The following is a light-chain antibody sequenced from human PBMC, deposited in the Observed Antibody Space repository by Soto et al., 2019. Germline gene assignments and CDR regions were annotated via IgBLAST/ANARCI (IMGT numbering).Light chain of an antibody. J-gene: IGLJ2*01. CDR1: SSDVGGYNY. V-gene: IGLV2-8*01. CDR2: EFS. CDR3: RSYAGSNNLGV. Sequence: QSALTQPPSASGSPGQSVTISCTGTSSDVGGYNYVSWYQQHPVKAPKRMIYEFSKRPSGVPDRFSGSKSGNTASLTVSGLQAEDEADYYGRSYAGSNNLGVFGGGTKLTVL.